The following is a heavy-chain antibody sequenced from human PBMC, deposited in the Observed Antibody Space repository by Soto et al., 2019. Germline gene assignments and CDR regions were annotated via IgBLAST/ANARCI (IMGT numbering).Heavy chain of an antibody. J-gene: IGHJ6*03. CDR3: ARIAVTIFYYYFYYMDV. V-gene: IGHV4-39*01. CDR2: IYYSGST. D-gene: IGHD4-4*01. Sequence: SETLSLTCTVSGGSISSSSYYWGWIRQPPGKGLEWIGSIYYSGSTYYNPSLKSRVTISVDTSKNQFSLKLSSVTAADTAVYYFARIAVTIFYYYFYYMDVWGKRTTFTVSS. CDR1: GGSISSSSYY.